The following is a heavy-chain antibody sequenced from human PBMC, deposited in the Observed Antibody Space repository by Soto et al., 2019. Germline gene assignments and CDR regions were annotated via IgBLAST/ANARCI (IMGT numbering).Heavy chain of an antibody. Sequence: GGSLRLSCAASRFTFSTYEMNWVRQAPGKGLEWVSYISTSGSSVYYADSVKGRFTISRDNTRNSLYLQMNSLRDEDTALYYCVRYCSTTLCNGVATRTFDYWGQGTLVTVSS. CDR3: VRYCSTTLCNGVATRTFDY. CDR1: RFTFSTYE. J-gene: IGHJ4*02. CDR2: ISTSGSSV. D-gene: IGHD2-2*01. V-gene: IGHV3-48*03.